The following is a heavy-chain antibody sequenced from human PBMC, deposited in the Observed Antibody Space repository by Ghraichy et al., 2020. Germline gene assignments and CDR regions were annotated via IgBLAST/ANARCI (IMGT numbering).Heavy chain of an antibody. CDR3: ARHRGARLQGVYYYYYGMDV. CDR1: GYSFTNYW. CDR2: IYPGDSDT. V-gene: IGHV5-51*01. J-gene: IGHJ6*02. D-gene: IGHD4-11*01. Sequence: GESLNISCKGSGYSFTNYWIGWVRQMPGKGLEWMGIIYPGDSDTSYSPSFQGQVTISADKSISTAYLQWSSLKASDTAMYYCARHRGARLQGVYYYYYGMDVWGQGTTVTVSS.